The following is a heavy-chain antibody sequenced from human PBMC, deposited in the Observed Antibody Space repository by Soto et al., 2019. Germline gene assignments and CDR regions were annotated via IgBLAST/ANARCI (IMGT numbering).Heavy chain of an antibody. J-gene: IGHJ6*02. D-gene: IGHD6-19*01. CDR1: GFTFSSYA. CDR3: AREGLVSGGMAV. Sequence: QVQLVESGGGVVQPGRSLRLSCAASGFTFSSYAMHWVRQAPGKGLEWVAVISYDGSNKYYADSVKGRFTISRDNSKNTLYLQMNSLRAEDTAVYYCAREGLVSGGMAVWGRGTTVTVSS. CDR2: ISYDGSNK. V-gene: IGHV3-30-3*01.